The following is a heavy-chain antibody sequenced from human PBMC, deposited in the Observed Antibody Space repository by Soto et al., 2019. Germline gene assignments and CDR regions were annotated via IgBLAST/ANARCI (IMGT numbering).Heavy chain of an antibody. Sequence: PSQTLSLTCAISGDSVSSGTATWSWIRQSPSRGLEWLGRTYYRSKWYHDYAVSVRGRIVITPDTSKNQLSLQVNSVTPEDTAIYFCAIDGRGLQWSFHLWGPRPFGTVSS. J-gene: IGHJ1*01. CDR3: AIDGRGLQWSFHL. CDR2: TYYRSKWYH. V-gene: IGHV6-1*01. CDR1: GDSVSSGTAT. D-gene: IGHD4-4*01.